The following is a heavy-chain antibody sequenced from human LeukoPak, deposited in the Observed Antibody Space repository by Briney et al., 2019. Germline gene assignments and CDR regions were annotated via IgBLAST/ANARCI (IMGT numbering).Heavy chain of an antibody. D-gene: IGHD3-22*01. Sequence: ASVKVSCKASGYTFTGYYMHWVRQAPGQGLEWMGWINPNSGGTNYAQKFQGRVTMTRDTSISTAYMELSRLRSDDTAVYYCARMQYYYDSSGYYPLRYFDLWGRGTLVTVSS. J-gene: IGHJ2*01. V-gene: IGHV1-2*02. CDR1: GYTFTGYY. CDR2: INPNSGGT. CDR3: ARMQYYYDSSGYYPLRYFDL.